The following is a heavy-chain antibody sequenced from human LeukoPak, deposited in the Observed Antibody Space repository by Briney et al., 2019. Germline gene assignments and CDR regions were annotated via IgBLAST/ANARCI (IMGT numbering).Heavy chain of an antibody. CDR2: IYHSGRT. CDR1: GGSIINTNYY. Sequence: SETLSLTCSVSGGSIINTNYYWGWIRQPPGKGLEWIASIYHSGRTDYNPSLKSRVTISVDTAKNQFSLKLSSVAAADTAVYYCASKTSAAGTDYYYYYYYMDVWGKGTTVTVSS. CDR3: ASKTSAAGTDYYYYYYYMDV. V-gene: IGHV4-39*07. J-gene: IGHJ6*03. D-gene: IGHD6-13*01.